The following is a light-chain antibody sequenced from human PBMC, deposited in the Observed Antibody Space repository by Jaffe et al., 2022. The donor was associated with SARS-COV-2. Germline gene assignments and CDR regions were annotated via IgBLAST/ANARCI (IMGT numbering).Light chain of an antibody. J-gene: IGKJ2*01. Sequence: EIVLTQSPGTLSLSPGERATLSCTASQSISSSYLAWHQQKPGQAPRLLIYGASSRATGIPDRFSGSGSGTDFTLTISRLEPEDFAVYYCQHYGYSPYTFGQGTNLEIK. CDR2: GAS. V-gene: IGKV3-20*01. CDR1: QSISSSY. CDR3: QHYGYSPYT.